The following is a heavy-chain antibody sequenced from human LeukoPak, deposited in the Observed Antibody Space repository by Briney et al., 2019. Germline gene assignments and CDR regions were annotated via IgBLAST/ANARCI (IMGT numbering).Heavy chain of an antibody. D-gene: IGHD3-22*01. V-gene: IGHV3-30*04. CDR2: ISYDGGKK. Sequence: PGKSLRLSCAASGFTFSTYGLDWVRQAPGKGLDWVAHISYDGGKKQYADSVKGRFTISRDNSENTLHLQMSGLTVEDTALYYCARVRGNYYDNSGFPGDWGQGTLVTVSS. J-gene: IGHJ4*02. CDR1: GFTFSTYG. CDR3: ARVRGNYYDNSGFPGD.